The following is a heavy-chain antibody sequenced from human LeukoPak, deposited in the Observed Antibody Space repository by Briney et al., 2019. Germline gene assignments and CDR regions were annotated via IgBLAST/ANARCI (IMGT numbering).Heavy chain of an antibody. V-gene: IGHV1-2*02. CDR1: GYTFTDYY. CDR3: ARPNYDFWSGYPNWFDP. CDR2: INPNSGGT. J-gene: IGHJ5*02. D-gene: IGHD3-3*01. Sequence: ASVKVTCKASGYTFTDYYMHWVRQAPGQGLGWMGWINPNSGGTNYAQKFQGRVTMTRDTSISTAYMELSRLRSDDTAVYYCARPNYDFWSGYPNWFDPWGQGTLVTVSS.